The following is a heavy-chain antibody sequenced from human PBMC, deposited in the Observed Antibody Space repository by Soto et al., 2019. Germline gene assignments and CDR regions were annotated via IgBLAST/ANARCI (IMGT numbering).Heavy chain of an antibody. D-gene: IGHD5-12*01. Sequence: QVQLVQSGAEVKKPGSSVKVSCKASGGTFSSYAISWVRQAPGQGLEWMGGIIPIFGTANYAQKFQGRVTITADESTSTAYMELSSLRSEDTAVYYCARGRAVEMATISRYGMDVGGQRTKITVSS. CDR2: IIPIFGTA. CDR3: ARGRAVEMATISRYGMDV. J-gene: IGHJ6*02. V-gene: IGHV1-69*01. CDR1: GGTFSSYA.